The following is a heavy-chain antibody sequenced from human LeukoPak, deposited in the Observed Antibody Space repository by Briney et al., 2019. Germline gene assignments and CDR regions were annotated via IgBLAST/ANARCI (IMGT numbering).Heavy chain of an antibody. D-gene: IGHD6-19*01. CDR1: GFTFGDYV. J-gene: IGHJ3*02. V-gene: IGHV3-13*01. Sequence: PGGSLRLSCAASGFTFGDYVMHWVRQATGKGLEWVSAIRSIGDRFYSGSVKGRFTISRENAKNTLYLETNSLRVGDTAVYYCARLYSSGRYANAFDIWGQGTVVTVSS. CDR2: IRSIGDR. CDR3: ARLYSSGRYANAFDI.